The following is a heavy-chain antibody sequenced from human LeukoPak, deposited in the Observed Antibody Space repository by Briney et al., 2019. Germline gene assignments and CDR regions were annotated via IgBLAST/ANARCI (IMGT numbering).Heavy chain of an antibody. D-gene: IGHD2-2*01. J-gene: IGHJ6*02. CDR1: GGTFSSYA. CDR2: IIPIFGTA. V-gene: IGHV1-69*13. CDR3: ARPSGISAAMNYYYGMDV. Sequence: ASVKVSCKASGGTFSSYAISWVRQAPGQGLEWMGGIIPIFGTASYAQEFRGRVTITADESTSTAYMELSSLRSDDTAVYYCARPSGISAAMNYYYGMDVWGQGTTVTVSS.